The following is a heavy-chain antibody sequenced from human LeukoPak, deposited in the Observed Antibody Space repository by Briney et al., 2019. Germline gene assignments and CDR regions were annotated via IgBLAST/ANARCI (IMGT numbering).Heavy chain of an antibody. Sequence: GGSLRLSCAASGFTFSNYWMTWVPQAPGKGLEWVANINQDGSEKNYVDSVKGRFTISRDNAKNSLYLQVNSLRAEDTSVYYCAKKVATHDSWGQGTLVTVSS. V-gene: IGHV3-7*02. CDR1: GFTFSNYW. CDR3: AKKVATHDS. J-gene: IGHJ4*02. CDR2: INQDGSEK. D-gene: IGHD5-12*01.